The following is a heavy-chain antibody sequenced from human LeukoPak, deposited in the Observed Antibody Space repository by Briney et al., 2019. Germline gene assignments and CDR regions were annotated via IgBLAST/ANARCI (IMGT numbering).Heavy chain of an antibody. Sequence: PGGSLRLSCAAFGFTFNNYWMHWVRQAPGKGLVGVSRIYSDGSSTSYADSVKGRFTVSRDNAKNTVFLQMNSLRAEDTAVYYCVRDRIGFDPWGQGTLVTVSS. CDR2: IYSDGSST. CDR3: VRDRIGFDP. J-gene: IGHJ5*02. D-gene: IGHD3-16*02. CDR1: GFTFNNYW. V-gene: IGHV3-74*01.